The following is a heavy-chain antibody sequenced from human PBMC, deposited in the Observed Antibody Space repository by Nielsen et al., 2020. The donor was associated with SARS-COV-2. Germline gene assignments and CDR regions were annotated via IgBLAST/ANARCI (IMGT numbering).Heavy chain of an antibody. J-gene: IGHJ5*02. Sequence: GESLKISCAASGFTFSSYGMHWVRQAPGKGLEWVAVIWYDGSNKYYADSVKGRFTISRDDSKNTLYLQMNSLRAEDTAVYYCAKDWGAAAPTGWFDPWGQGTLVTVSS. CDR3: AKDWGAAAPTGWFDP. D-gene: IGHD6-13*01. CDR1: GFTFSSYG. CDR2: IWYDGSNK. V-gene: IGHV3-30*02.